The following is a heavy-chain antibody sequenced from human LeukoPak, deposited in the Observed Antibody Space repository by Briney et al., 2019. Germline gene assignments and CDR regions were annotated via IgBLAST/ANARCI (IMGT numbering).Heavy chain of an antibody. J-gene: IGHJ3*02. V-gene: IGHV3-30*18. D-gene: IGHD3-10*01. CDR3: ANDSNRGGAFDI. CDR1: GFTFSSYG. CDR2: ISYDGSNK. Sequence: GRSLRLSSAASGFTFSSYGMHWVRQAPGKGLEWVAVISYDGSNKYYADSVKRRFTISRDNSKNSLYLQMNSLRAEDTAVYYCANDSNRGGAFDIWGQGTMVTVSS.